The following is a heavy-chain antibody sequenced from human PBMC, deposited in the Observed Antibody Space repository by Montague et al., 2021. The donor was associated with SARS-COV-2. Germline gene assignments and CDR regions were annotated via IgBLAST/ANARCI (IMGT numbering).Heavy chain of an antibody. CDR3: ARDPWHITIFGVVTRYGMDV. CDR1: GGSVSSGSYY. CDR2: IYYSGST. V-gene: IGHV4-61*01. J-gene: IGHJ6*02. D-gene: IGHD3-3*01. Sequence: SETLSLTCTVSGGSVSSGSYYWSWIRQPPGKGLEWIGYIYYSGSTNYNPPLKSRVTISVDTSKNQFSLKLSSVTAADTAVYYCARDPWHITIFGVVTRYGMDVWGQGTTVTVSS.